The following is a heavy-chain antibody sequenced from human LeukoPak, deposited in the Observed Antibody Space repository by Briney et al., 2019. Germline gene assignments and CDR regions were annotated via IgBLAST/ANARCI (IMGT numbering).Heavy chain of an antibody. CDR1: GYSVTSGSY. CDR2: IYHGGSS. V-gene: IGHV4-38-2*02. J-gene: IGHJ4*02. CDR3: ARNGSSCSSTNCYGTPFDS. D-gene: IGHD2-2*01. Sequence: PSETLSLTCTVSGYSVTSGSYWGWIRQPPGRGLEWIGSIYHGGSSYYNPSLKSRVTISVDTSKNQFSLKLSSVTAADTAVYYCARNGSSCSSTNCYGTPFDSWGQGALVTVSS.